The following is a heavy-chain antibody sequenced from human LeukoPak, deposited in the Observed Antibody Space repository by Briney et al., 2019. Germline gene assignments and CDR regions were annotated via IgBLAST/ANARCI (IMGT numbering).Heavy chain of an antibody. V-gene: IGHV3-23*01. CDR2: IAYSGADT. J-gene: IGHJ5*02. Sequence: GGSLRLSCAASGFTFSAYALTWVRQAPGKGLEWVSTIAYSGADTYYADSVKGRFTISRDNSKNTLYLQMNSLRAEDTAAYYCARAQPQTGTTSWFDPWGQGTLVTVSS. D-gene: IGHD1-7*01. CDR1: GFTFSAYA. CDR3: ARAQPQTGTTSWFDP.